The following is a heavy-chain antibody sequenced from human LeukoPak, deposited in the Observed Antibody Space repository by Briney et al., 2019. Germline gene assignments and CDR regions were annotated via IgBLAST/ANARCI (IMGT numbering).Heavy chain of an antibody. CDR2: ISGGGVTS. D-gene: IGHD6-13*01. V-gene: IGHV3-23*01. CDR1: GFTFTSYA. J-gene: IGHJ4*02. CDR3: AKDRYSSSWYYFDS. Sequence: PGGFLRLSCAASGFTFTSYAMTWVRQAPGKGLEWVSAISGGGVTSYYADSVKGRFTISRDNSKSTLYLQMNSLRAEDTAVYYCAKDRYSSSWYYFDSWGQGTLVTVSS.